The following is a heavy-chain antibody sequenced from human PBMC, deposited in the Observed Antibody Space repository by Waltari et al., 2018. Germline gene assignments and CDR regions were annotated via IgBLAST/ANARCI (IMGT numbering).Heavy chain of an antibody. J-gene: IGHJ5*02. D-gene: IGHD3-3*01. CDR3: ARFHGENPFFLDS. CDR2: VYSTGDT. V-gene: IGHV4-59*01. CDR1: GDSLTDKF. Sequence: QVLLQESGPGLVKPSETLSLTCSVSGDSLTDKFWSWIRQSPGRGLEWIGYVYSTGDTNYRASLRSRVTISVDTSKNQFSLRLTSMTPADTAVYYCARFHGENPFFLDSWGQGTLVTVSS.